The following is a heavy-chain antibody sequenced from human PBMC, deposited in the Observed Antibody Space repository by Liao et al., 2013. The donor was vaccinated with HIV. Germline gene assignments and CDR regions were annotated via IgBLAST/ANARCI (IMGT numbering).Heavy chain of an antibody. CDR3: ARDWGSIVGARWYFDL. CDR2: VHYTGST. CDR1: GGSISGFY. J-gene: IGHJ2*01. Sequence: QVQLQESGPGLVKSSETLSLTCTVSGGSISGFYWSWIRQSPERGLEWIGYVHYTGSTNYNPSFMSRITISVDTSKNQISLKLRSVTAADTAVYYCARDWGSIVGARWYFDLWGRGTLVTVSS. D-gene: IGHD1-26*01. V-gene: IGHV4-59*12.